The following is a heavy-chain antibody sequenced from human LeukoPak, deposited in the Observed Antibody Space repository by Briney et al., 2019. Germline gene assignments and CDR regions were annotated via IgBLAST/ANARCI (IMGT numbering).Heavy chain of an antibody. V-gene: IGHV3-48*01. Sequence: GSLRLSCAASGFTFSSYSMNWVRQAPGKGLEWISYISSSSTTIYFADSVKGRFTISRDNAKNSMYLQMNSLRAEDTAVYYCAKSSDGSGSYTYFDYWGQGTLVTVSS. CDR3: AKSSDGSGSYTYFDY. J-gene: IGHJ4*02. D-gene: IGHD3-10*01. CDR1: GFTFSSYS. CDR2: ISSSSTTI.